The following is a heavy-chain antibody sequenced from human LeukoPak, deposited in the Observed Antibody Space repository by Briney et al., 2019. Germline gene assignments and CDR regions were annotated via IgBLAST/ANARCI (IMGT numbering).Heavy chain of an antibody. V-gene: IGHV4-4*07. D-gene: IGHD5-18*01. Sequence: SETLSLTCTVSGGSISSYYWTGIRQPAGKGREGSVRIYTSCSTNYNPSLKSRVTISVDTSKNQLSLKLSSVTAAETAVYYCATLGYSYGTDYWGQGTLVTVSS. CDR2: IYTSCST. CDR1: GGSISSYY. CDR3: ATLGYSYGTDY. J-gene: IGHJ4*02.